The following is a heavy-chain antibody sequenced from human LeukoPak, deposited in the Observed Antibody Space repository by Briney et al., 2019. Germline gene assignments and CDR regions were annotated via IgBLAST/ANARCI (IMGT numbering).Heavy chain of an antibody. CDR3: ASFEPILALDY. CDR2: ISNTGGRT. CDR1: GFTFSNYA. J-gene: IGHJ4*02. Sequence: GGSLRLSCVVSGFTFSNYAMTWVRQAPGKGLEWVSAISNTGGRTDYADSVKGRFTISRDNSKNTLYLQMNSLRAEDTAVYYCASFEPILALDYWGQGTLVTVSS. V-gene: IGHV3-23*01. D-gene: IGHD3-9*01.